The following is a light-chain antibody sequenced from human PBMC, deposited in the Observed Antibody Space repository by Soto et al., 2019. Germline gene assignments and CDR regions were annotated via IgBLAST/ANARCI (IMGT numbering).Light chain of an antibody. J-gene: IGKJ2*03. V-gene: IGKV1-33*01. CDR2: AAS. CDR1: QDISQY. CDR3: QHYDNIPYS. Sequence: DTQMTQSPSSLSASVGDRVTITCQASQDISQYLNWYQHKPGKAPKLLIYAASNLETGVPSRFSGSGSATDFTFTISSLQPEDIATYYCQHYDNIPYSFGQGTKWIS.